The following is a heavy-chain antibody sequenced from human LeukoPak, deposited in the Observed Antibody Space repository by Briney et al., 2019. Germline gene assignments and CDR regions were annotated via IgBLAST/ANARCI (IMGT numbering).Heavy chain of an antibody. Sequence: RGSLRLSCAASGLILRRYRMSWVRQAPGEGLEWVANIKQDGSEKYYVDSVKGRFTISRDNAKNSLFLQMNRLRAEDTAVYFCAREGSQSASGTYPGIDWGQGTLVTVSS. J-gene: IGHJ4*02. CDR3: AREGSQSASGTYPGID. V-gene: IGHV3-7*01. CDR1: GLILRRYR. CDR2: IKQDGSEK. D-gene: IGHD1-26*01.